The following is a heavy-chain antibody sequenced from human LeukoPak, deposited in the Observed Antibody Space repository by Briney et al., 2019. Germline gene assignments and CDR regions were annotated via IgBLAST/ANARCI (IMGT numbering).Heavy chain of an antibody. CDR3: ARGGQLVLTQNWFDP. CDR2: IIPIFGTA. V-gene: IGHV1-69*05. J-gene: IGHJ5*02. Sequence: ASVKVSCKASGGTFSSYAISWVRQAPGQGLEWMGGIIPIFGTANYAQKFQGRVTITTDESTSTAYMELSSLRSEDTAVYYCARGGQLVLTQNWFDPWGQGTLVTVSS. CDR1: GGTFSSYA. D-gene: IGHD6-13*01.